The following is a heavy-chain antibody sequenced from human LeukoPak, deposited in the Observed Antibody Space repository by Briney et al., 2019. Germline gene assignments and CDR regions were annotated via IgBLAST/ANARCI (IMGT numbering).Heavy chain of an antibody. D-gene: IGHD3-22*01. CDR2: IRYDGSLK. J-gene: IGHJ4*02. CDR3: AKEKYYYDSSGSDY. V-gene: IGHV3-30*02. CDR1: GFTLSSYA. Sequence: GGSLRLSCVASGFTLSSYAMHWVRQAPGKGLEWVAFIRYDGSLKNYADSVKGRFTISRDNSKNTLYLQMNGLRAEDTAVYYCAKEKYYYDSSGSDYWGQGTLVTVSS.